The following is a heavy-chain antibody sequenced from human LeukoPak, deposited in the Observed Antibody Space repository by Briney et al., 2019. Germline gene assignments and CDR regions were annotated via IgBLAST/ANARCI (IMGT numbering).Heavy chain of an antibody. Sequence: ASVKVSCKASGYTFTGYYMHWVRQAPGQGLEWMGWINPNSGGTNYAQKFQGRVTMTRDTSISTAYMELSRLRSDDTAVYYCARDRYRTNGVCGFWFDPWGQGTLVTVSS. D-gene: IGHD2-8*01. J-gene: IGHJ5*02. V-gene: IGHV1-2*02. CDR1: GYTFTGYY. CDR2: INPNSGGT. CDR3: ARDRYRTNGVCGFWFDP.